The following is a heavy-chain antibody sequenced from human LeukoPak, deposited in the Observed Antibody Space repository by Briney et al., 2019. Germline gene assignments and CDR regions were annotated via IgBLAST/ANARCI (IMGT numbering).Heavy chain of an antibody. CDR3: ARRAVAENYFDY. D-gene: IGHD6-19*01. J-gene: IGHJ4*02. CDR2: IYSNGST. CDR1: GGSITSYY. V-gene: IGHV4-59*08. Sequence: PSETLSLTCTVSGGSITSYYWSRIRQPPGKGLEWIGYIYSNGSTTYNPSLKSRVTISVDTSKNQFSLKLTSVTAADTAVYYCARRAVAENYFDYWGQGTLVTDSS.